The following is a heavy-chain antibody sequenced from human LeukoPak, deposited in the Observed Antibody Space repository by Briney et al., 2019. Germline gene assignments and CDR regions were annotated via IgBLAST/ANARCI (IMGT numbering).Heavy chain of an antibody. CDR1: GGSFSGYY. D-gene: IGHD1-1*01. CDR3: ASGLAPPYYYYGMDV. V-gene: IGHV4-34*01. Sequence: SETLSLTCAVYGGSFSGYYWSWIRQPPGKGLEWIGEINHSGSTNYNPSLKSRVTISVDTSKNQFSLKLSSVTAADTAVYYCASGLAPPYYYYGMDVWGQGTTVTVSS. CDR2: INHSGST. J-gene: IGHJ6*02.